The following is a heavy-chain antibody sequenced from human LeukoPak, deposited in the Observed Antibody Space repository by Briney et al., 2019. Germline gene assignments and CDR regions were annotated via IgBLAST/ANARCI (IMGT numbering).Heavy chain of an antibody. Sequence: SETLSLTCTVSDGSISNYYWSWTRQPPGKGLEWIGYIHYSGSTKYNPSLKSRVTISVDTSKNQFSLRLTSVTAADTAVYYCARDPHAAAGHFDYWGQGTLVTVSS. CDR1: DGSISNYY. V-gene: IGHV4-59*01. CDR3: ARDPHAAAGHFDY. CDR2: IHYSGST. J-gene: IGHJ4*02. D-gene: IGHD6-13*01.